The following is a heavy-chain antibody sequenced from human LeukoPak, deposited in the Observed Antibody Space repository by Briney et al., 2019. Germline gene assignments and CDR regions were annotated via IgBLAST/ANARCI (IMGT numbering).Heavy chain of an antibody. CDR3: ARLKVTTLTHFDY. J-gene: IGHJ4*02. CDR1: GYSFTSYW. V-gene: IGHV5-51*01. Sequence: TGESLKISCKGSGYSFTSYWIGWVRPMPGKVLEWMGIIYPGDSDTRYSPSFQGQVTISADKSISTAYLQWSSLKASDTAMYYCARLKVTTLTHFDYWGQGTLVTVSS. D-gene: IGHD4-17*01. CDR2: IYPGDSDT.